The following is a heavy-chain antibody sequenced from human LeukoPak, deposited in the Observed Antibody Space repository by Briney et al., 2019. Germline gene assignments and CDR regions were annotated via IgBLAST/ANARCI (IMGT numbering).Heavy chain of an antibody. CDR2: VWFDGSNI. D-gene: IGHD6-19*01. J-gene: IGHJ4*02. V-gene: IGHV3-33*01. CDR3: ARDSLPMAVTGPFDH. CDR1: GFNFSSYG. Sequence: GGSLRLSCAASGFNFSSYGMHWVRQAPGKGLEWVTSVWFDGSNIHYADSVKGRVIISRDNSKSALYLQMNSLRAEDTAIYYCARDSLPMAVTGPFDHWGQGALVTVSS.